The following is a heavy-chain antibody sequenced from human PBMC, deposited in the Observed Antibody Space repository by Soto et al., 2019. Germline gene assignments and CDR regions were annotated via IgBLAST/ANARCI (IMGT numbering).Heavy chain of an antibody. CDR2: INGDGSST. CDR3: AGSPGLSRLSGSILGA. J-gene: IGHJ5*01. D-gene: IGHD2-2*03. V-gene: IGHV3-74*01. CDR1: GFTFSSHW. Sequence: EVQLVESGGGLVQPGGSLRLSCAASGFTFSSHWMHWVRQAPGKGLVWVSRINGDGSSTSYADSVKGRFTISRDNAKKMLYLQGDRLRADDPAVYYCAGSPGLSRLSGSILGAWLQGTLVTVSS.